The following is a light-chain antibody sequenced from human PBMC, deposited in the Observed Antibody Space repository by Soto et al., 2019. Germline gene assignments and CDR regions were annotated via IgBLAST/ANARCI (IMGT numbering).Light chain of an antibody. CDR1: QSVSVN. J-gene: IGKJ4*01. CDR2: GAS. CDR3: QQDNNWPPLT. Sequence: EIVMTQSPATLSVSPGERANLSCRASQSVSVNLAWYQQKPGQPPRLLIYGASTRATGIPARFSGSGSGTEFTLTINSLQSEDFAVYYCQQDNNWPPLTFGGGTKVEIK. V-gene: IGKV3-15*01.